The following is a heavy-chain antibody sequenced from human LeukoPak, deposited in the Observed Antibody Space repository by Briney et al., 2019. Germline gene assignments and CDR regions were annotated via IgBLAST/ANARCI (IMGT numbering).Heavy chain of an antibody. CDR3: TRDLGANAQ. Sequence: RGPLRLSCAASGFTFSNDWMSWVRQAPGKGLEWVGRIRSKTDGGTTDYAAPGKGRFTISRDDSKNMLNLQMNSLKIEDTAVYYCTRDLGANAQWGQGTLVTVSS. D-gene: IGHD1-26*01. V-gene: IGHV3-15*01. CDR1: GFTFSNDW. J-gene: IGHJ4*02. CDR2: IRSKTDGGTT.